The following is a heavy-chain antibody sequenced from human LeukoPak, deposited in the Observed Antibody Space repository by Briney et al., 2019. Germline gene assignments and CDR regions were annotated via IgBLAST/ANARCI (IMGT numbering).Heavy chain of an antibody. CDR2: ISVSGDNT. CDR1: GFTFRNYA. J-gene: IGHJ4*02. D-gene: IGHD2-21*01. CDR3: AKAATHSFFDY. Sequence: GGSLRLSCAASGFTFRNYAMSWVRQAPGKGLEWVSAISVSGDNTYYADSAKGRFTISRDNSKNTLHLQMNSLRAEDTATYYCAKAATHSFFDYWGQGTLVTVSS. V-gene: IGHV3-23*01.